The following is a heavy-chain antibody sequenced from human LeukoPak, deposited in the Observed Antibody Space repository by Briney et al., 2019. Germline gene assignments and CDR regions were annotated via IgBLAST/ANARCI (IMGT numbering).Heavy chain of an antibody. J-gene: IGHJ4*02. Sequence: PSETLSLTCAVSGASISTSNYYWGWVRQSPGKGLEWIGNIYSSGNTYYNASLKSRVTIYIDTSKNQFSLKLSSVTAADTAVYYCARELHSGSYYFDYWGQGTLVTVSS. V-gene: IGHV4-39*07. CDR3: ARELHSGSYYFDY. D-gene: IGHD1-26*01. CDR1: GASISTSNYY. CDR2: IYSSGNT.